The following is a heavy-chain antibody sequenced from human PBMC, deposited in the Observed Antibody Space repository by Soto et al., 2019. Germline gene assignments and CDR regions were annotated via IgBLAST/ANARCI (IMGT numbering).Heavy chain of an antibody. CDR3: TTDSHFSTRLVRFDL. J-gene: IGHJ4*01. CDR1: GFPFHNPW. CDR2: IKSKIDGGTT. D-gene: IGHD3-3*02. Sequence: PGGAPGLSRATPGFPFHNPWVKWGPQAPGEPLEWVGRIKSKIDGGTTDFAASVQGRFAISRDDSQDTMFLQMNSLKREDTGVYYCTTDSHFSTRLVRFDLWGRGTLVTVSS. V-gene: IGHV3-15*07.